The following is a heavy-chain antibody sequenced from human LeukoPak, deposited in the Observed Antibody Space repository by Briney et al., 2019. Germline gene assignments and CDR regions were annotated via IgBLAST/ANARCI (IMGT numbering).Heavy chain of an antibody. Sequence: SETLSLTCAVYGGSFSGYYWSWIRQPLGEGLEWIGEINHSGSANYNPSLKSRVTISVDTSKNQFSLKLSSVTAADTAVYYCARRGAIDNYYYYGMDVWGQGTTVTVSS. CDR2: INHSGSA. V-gene: IGHV4-34*01. CDR1: GGSFSGYY. CDR3: ARRGAIDNYYYYGMDV. J-gene: IGHJ6*02. D-gene: IGHD1-26*01.